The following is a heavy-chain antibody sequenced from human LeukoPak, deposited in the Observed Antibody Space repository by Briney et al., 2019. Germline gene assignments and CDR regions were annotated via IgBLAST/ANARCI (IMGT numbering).Heavy chain of an antibody. CDR1: GGSLSSYY. V-gene: IGHV4-4*07. Sequence: SETLSLTCTVSGGSLSSYYWSWIRQPAGKGQEWIGRLYTSRSTNYNPSLKSRVTMSVDTSKNQFSLKLSSVTAADTAVYYCARVVQLWSIWYFDLWGRGTLVTVSS. D-gene: IGHD5-18*01. CDR3: ARVVQLWSIWYFDL. CDR2: LYTSRST. J-gene: IGHJ2*01.